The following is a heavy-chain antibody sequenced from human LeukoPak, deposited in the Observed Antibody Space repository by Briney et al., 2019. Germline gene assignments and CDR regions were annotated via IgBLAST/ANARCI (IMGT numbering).Heavy chain of an antibody. CDR3: AKDGGLWVSAHWGDS. Sequence: GGSLRLSCAASGFSFSTYAMSWVRQAPGKGLEWVSTITTSDGNTYYADSVKGRFTVSRDNSKNTLFLQMNSLRAEDTAVYYYAKDGGLWVSAHWGDSWGRGTLVTVSS. CDR1: GFSFSTYA. J-gene: IGHJ4*02. D-gene: IGHD7-27*01. CDR2: ITTSDGNT. V-gene: IGHV3-23*01.